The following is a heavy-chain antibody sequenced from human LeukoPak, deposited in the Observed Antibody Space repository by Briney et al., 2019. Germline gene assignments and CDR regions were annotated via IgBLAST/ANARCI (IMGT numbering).Heavy chain of an antibody. Sequence: GGTLRLSCAASGFTFSSYGMHWVRQAPGKGLEGLAGIWYDGSNKYYADSVTGRFTISRDNSKNTLYLQMNSLRAEDTAVYYCARAEYQLLWLREYYYYGMDVWGKGTTVTVSS. V-gene: IGHV3-33*01. CDR1: GFTFSSYG. CDR2: IWYDGSNK. D-gene: IGHD2-2*01. CDR3: ARAEYQLLWLREYYYYGMDV. J-gene: IGHJ6*04.